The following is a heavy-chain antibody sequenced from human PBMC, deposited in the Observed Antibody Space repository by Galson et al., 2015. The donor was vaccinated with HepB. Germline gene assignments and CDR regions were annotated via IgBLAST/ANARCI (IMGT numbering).Heavy chain of an antibody. CDR3: ARGHDDVLLWFGELNY. CDR2: ISSSSTI. D-gene: IGHD3-10*01. V-gene: IGHV3-48*01. J-gene: IGHJ4*02. Sequence: SLRLSCAASGFTFSSYSMNWVRQAPGKGLEWVSYISSSSTIYYADSVKGRFTISRDNAKNSLYLQMNSLRAEDTAVYYCARGHDDVLLWFGELNYWGQGTLVTVSS. CDR1: GFTFSSYS.